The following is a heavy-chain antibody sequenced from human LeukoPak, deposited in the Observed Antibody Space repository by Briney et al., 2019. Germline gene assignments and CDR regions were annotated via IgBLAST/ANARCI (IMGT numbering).Heavy chain of an antibody. CDR1: GFTFSSYS. V-gene: IGHV3-21*01. D-gene: IGHD3-22*01. CDR2: ISSSSSYI. Sequence: GRSLRLSCVASGFTFSSYSMNWVRQAPGKGLEWVSSISSSSSYIYYADSVKGRFTISRDNAKNSLYLQMNSLRAEDTAVYYCARDRGGYSYGLDYYDSSGYVSYFDYWGQGTLVTVSS. J-gene: IGHJ4*02. CDR3: ARDRGGYSYGLDYYDSSGYVSYFDY.